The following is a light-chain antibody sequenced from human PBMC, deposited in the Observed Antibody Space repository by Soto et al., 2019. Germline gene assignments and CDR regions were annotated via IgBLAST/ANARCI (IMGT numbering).Light chain of an antibody. CDR1: QNINTR. CDR3: HQRQSWART. CDR2: QTS. V-gene: IGKV3-11*01. Sequence: EIVLTQSPATLPSFPDDRATLSCRASQNINTRLAWYQHRPGQAPRLLIHQTSIRAAGIPARFSASGSGTDFTLTISDVQPEEFALYYCHQRQSWARTFGQGTKVDI. J-gene: IGKJ1*01.